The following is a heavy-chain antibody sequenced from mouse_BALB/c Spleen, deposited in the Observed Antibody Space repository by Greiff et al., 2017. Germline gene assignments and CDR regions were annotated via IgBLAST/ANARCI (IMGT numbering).Heavy chain of an antibody. D-gene: IGHD2-1*01. CDR3: TRSYGNYEAMDY. V-gene: IGHV1S81*02. CDR1: GYTFTSYY. J-gene: IGHJ4*01. CDR2: INPSNGGT. Sequence: QVQLQQSGAELVKPGASVKLSCKASGYTFTSYYMYWVKQRPGQGLEWFGEINPSNGGTNFNEKFKSKATLTVDKSSSTAYMQLSSLTSEDSAVYYCTRSYGNYEAMDYWGQGTSVTVSS.